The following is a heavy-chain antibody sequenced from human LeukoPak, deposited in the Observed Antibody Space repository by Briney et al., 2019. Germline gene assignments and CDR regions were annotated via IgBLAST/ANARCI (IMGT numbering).Heavy chain of an antibody. J-gene: IGHJ4*02. CDR1: GFTFSSYA. D-gene: IGHD3-10*01. Sequence: GGSLTLSCAASGFTFSSYAMSWVRQAPGKGLEWVSAISGSGGSTYYPDSVKGRFTISRDNSHNTRDLQMNSLRPEDTAVYYCAKDSLIKLRWFRELPGTPYFDYWGQGTLVTVSS. CDR3: AKDSLIKLRWFRELPGTPYFDY. V-gene: IGHV3-23*01. CDR2: ISGSGGST.